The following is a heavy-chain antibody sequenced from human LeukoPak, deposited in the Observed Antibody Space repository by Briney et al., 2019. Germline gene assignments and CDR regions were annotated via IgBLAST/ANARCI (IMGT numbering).Heavy chain of an antibody. CDR3: ARDGGYCSSTSCYSGWAYYYYYGMDV. CDR2: INHSGST. CDR1: VGSFSGYY. J-gene: IGHJ6*02. D-gene: IGHD2-2*01. Sequence: SETLSLTCAYYVGSFSGYYWSWIRQPPGKGLEWIGEINHSGSTNYNPSLKSRVTISVDTSKNQFSLKLSSVTAADTAVYYCARDGGYCSSTSCYSGWAYYYYYGMDVWGQGTTVTVSS. V-gene: IGHV4-34*01.